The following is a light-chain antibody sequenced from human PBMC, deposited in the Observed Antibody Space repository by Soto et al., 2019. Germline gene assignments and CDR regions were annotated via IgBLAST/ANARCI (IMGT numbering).Light chain of an antibody. J-gene: IGKJ4*01. V-gene: IGKV1-27*01. CDR1: QGISNY. CDR3: QKYTIVPA. CDR2: AAS. Sequence: DIPMTQSPSSLSASVGDRVTITCRASQGISNYLGWYQQIPGKVPKLLISAASTLKSGVPSRFSGSGSGTDFTLTSGSLRAEDVATYYCQKYTIVPAFGGGPKVEIK.